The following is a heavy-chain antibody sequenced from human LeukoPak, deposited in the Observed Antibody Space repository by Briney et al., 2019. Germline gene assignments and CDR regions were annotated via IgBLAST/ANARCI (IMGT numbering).Heavy chain of an antibody. J-gene: IGHJ3*02. CDR3: AKVFLSYDSSGYVAFDI. CDR2: IRYDGSNK. Sequence: GGSLRLSCAASGITFSSYGMHWVRQAPGKGLGWVAFIRYDGSNKYYADSVKGRFTISRDNSKNTLYLQMNSLRAEDTAVYYCAKVFLSYDSSGYVAFDIWGQGTMVTVSS. V-gene: IGHV3-30*02. D-gene: IGHD3-22*01. CDR1: GITFSSYG.